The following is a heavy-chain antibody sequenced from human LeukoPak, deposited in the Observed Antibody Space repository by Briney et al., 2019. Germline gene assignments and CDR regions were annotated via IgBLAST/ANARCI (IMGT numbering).Heavy chain of an antibody. D-gene: IGHD3-22*01. J-gene: IGHJ4*02. CDR1: GFAVSNKF. CDR3: GGYSSLDH. Sequence: GGSLRLSCAASGFAVSNKFMYWVRQAPGKGLEWVSVIYSGGDKRYAASVKGRFTISRDNSKNTLYLQMDSLRVEDTAVYYCGGYSSLDHWGQGTLVTVSS. V-gene: IGHV3-53*01. CDR2: IYSGGDK.